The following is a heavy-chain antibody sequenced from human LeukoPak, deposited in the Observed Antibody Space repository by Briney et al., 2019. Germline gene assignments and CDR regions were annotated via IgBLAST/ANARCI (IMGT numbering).Heavy chain of an antibody. Sequence: SETLSLTCTVSGGSISSYYWSWIRQPPGKGLEWIGYIYYSGSTNYNPSLKSRVTISVDTSKNQFSLKLSSVTAADTAVYYCARLPMGADECVEPYYFDYWGQGTLVTVSS. CDR3: ARLPMGADECVEPYYFDY. CDR2: IYYSGST. D-gene: IGHD1-26*01. J-gene: IGHJ4*02. CDR1: GGSISSYY. V-gene: IGHV4-59*08.